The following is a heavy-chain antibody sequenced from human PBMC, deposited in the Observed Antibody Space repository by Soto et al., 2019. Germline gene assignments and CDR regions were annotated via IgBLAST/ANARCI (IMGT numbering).Heavy chain of an antibody. Sequence: QVQLVQSGDEVKKPGASVKVSCKASGYTFTTYGLSWVRQAPGQGLEWMGWISVYNGNTNYAQKNQGRVTMTTDTSTSTAYMELRSLRSDDSAVYYCARDRGQLVVYSYGMDVGGQGTTVTGSS. CDR3: ARDRGQLVVYSYGMDV. D-gene: IGHD6-6*01. V-gene: IGHV1-18*01. CDR2: ISVYNGNT. J-gene: IGHJ6*02. CDR1: GYTFTTYG.